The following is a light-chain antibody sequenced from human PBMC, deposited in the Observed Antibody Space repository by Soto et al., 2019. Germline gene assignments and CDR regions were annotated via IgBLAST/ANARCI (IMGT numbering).Light chain of an antibody. CDR1: QDITNY. CDR2: DAS. CDR3: QQYDNLLRT. J-gene: IGKJ4*01. V-gene: IGKV1-33*01. Sequence: DIQMTQSPSSLSASVGDRVTITCQASQDITNYLNWYQHKPGKAPKLLIYDASNLETGVPSRFSGSGSGTDFTFTISSLQPEDIATYYCQQYDNLLRTFGGGTKVEIK.